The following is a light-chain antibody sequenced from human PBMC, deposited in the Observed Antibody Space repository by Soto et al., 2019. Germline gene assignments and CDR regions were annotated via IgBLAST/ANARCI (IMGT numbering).Light chain of an antibody. CDR1: QIVGGDT. Sequence: EILLTQSPGTLSLSPGERATLSCRASQIVGGDTLAWFQQRPGQAPRLVIYGASNRAAGIPDRFSGSGSGTDFTLTVSRLEPEDFAMYYCQQYHWAPDTFGQGTRLEMK. CDR2: GAS. CDR3: QQYHWAPDT. V-gene: IGKV3-20*01. J-gene: IGKJ5*01.